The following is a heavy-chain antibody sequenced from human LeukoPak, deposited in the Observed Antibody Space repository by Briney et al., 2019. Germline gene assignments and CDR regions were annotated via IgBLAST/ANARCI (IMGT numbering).Heavy chain of an antibody. J-gene: IGHJ4*02. CDR1: GGTFSSYA. CDR3: ARGRLRGYCSGGSCYLVY. D-gene: IGHD2-15*01. CDR2: IIPIFGTA. Sequence: SVKVSCKASGGTFSSYAISWVRQAPGQGLEWMGGIIPIFGTANYAQKFQGRVTITADESTSTAYMELSSLRSEDTAVYYCARGRLRGYCSGGSCYLVYWGQGTLVTVSS. V-gene: IGHV1-69*13.